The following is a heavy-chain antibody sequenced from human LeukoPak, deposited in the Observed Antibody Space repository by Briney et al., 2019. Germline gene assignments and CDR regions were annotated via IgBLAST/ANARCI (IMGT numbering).Heavy chain of an antibody. Sequence: PGGSLRLSCAASGFTFSSYWMHWVRQAPGKGLVWVSRINSDGRNTSYADSVKGRFTISRDNAKNTLYLQMNSLRAEDTAVYYCARDRGGYSYGLYFDYWGQGTLVTVFS. CDR2: INSDGRNT. D-gene: IGHD5-18*01. CDR3: ARDRGGYSYGLYFDY. CDR1: GFTFSSYW. J-gene: IGHJ4*02. V-gene: IGHV3-74*01.